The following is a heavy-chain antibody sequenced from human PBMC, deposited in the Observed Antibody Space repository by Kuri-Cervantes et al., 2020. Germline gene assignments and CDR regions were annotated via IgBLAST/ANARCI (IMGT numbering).Heavy chain of an antibody. Sequence: GESLKISCAASGFTFSSYEMNWVRQAPGKGLEWVAVISYDGSNKYYADSEKGRFTISRDNSKNTLYLQMNSLRAEDTAVYYCARDRYQLLYGMDVWGQGTTVTVSS. J-gene: IGHJ6*02. CDR2: ISYDGSNK. D-gene: IGHD2-2*01. V-gene: IGHV3-30-3*01. CDR1: GFTFSSYE. CDR3: ARDRYQLLYGMDV.